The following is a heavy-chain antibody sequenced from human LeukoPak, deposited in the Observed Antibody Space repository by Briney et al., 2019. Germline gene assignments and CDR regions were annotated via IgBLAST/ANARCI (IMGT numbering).Heavy chain of an antibody. D-gene: IGHD2-15*01. J-gene: IGHJ4*02. CDR3: ARVYIAEDY. Sequence: GGSLRLSCAASGFTFSDYYMSWIRQAPGKGLEWISYISDSGTTIYYADSVKRRFTISRDNAKNSLYLQMNSLRAEDTAVYYCARVYIAEDYWGQGTLVTISS. CDR1: GFTFSDYY. V-gene: IGHV3-11*01. CDR2: ISDSGTTI.